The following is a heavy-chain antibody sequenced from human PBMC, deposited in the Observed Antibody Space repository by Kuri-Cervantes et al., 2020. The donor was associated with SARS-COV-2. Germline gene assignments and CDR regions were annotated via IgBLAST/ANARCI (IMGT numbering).Heavy chain of an antibody. D-gene: IGHD3-3*01. CDR3: AKDAQPQIVLRFLEWLFRSPFDP. Sequence: GGSLRLSCAASGFTFSSYGMHWVRQAPGKGREWVAVISYDGSNKYYADSVKGRFTISRDNSKNTLYLQMNSLRAEDTAVYYCAKDAQPQIVLRFLEWLFRSPFDPWGQGTLVTVSS. J-gene: IGHJ5*02. CDR1: GFTFSSYG. CDR2: ISYDGSNK. V-gene: IGHV3-30*18.